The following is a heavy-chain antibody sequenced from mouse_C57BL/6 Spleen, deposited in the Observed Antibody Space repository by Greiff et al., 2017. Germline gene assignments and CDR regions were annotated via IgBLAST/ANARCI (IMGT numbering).Heavy chain of an antibody. CDR2: IDPEDGDT. J-gene: IGHJ4*01. CDR1: GFNIKDYY. D-gene: IGHD1-1*01. CDR3: TTFYYYGSSPHYYAMDY. V-gene: IGHV14-1*01. Sequence: EVQLQQSGAELVRPGASVKLSCTASGFNIKDYYMHWVKQRPEQGLEWIGRIDPEDGDTEYAPKFQGKATMTADTSSNTAYLQLSSLTSEDTAVYYCTTFYYYGSSPHYYAMDYWGQGTSVTVSS.